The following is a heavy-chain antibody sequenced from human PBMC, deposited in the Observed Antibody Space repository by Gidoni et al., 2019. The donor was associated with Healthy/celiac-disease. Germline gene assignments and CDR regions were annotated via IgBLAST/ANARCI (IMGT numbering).Heavy chain of an antibody. CDR3: AHLYYDFWSGYYSHWYFDL. CDR2: IYWNDDK. J-gene: IGHJ2*01. D-gene: IGHD3-3*01. V-gene: IGHV2-5*01. CDR1: GFSLSTSGVG. Sequence: QLTLKESGPTLVKPTPTLTLTCTFSGFSLSTSGVGVGWIRQPPGKSLEWLALIYWNDDKRYSPSLKSRLTITKDTSKNQVVLTMTNMDPVDTATYYGAHLYYDFWSGYYSHWYFDLWGRGTLVTVSS.